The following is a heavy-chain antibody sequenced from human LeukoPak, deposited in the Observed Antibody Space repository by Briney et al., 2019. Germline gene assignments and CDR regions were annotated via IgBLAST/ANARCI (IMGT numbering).Heavy chain of an antibody. CDR2: ISGSISGSGGST. V-gene: IGHV3-23*01. D-gene: IGHD6-19*01. CDR1: GFAFSAYA. J-gene: IGHJ4*02. CDR3: AKEGIAVASFDY. Sequence: GGSLRLSCAASGFAFSAYAMSWVRQAPGKGLEWVSAISGSISGSGGSTYYADSVKGRFTISRDNSKNTLFLQLNSLRAGDTAVYYCAKEGIAVASFDYWGQGTLVTVSS.